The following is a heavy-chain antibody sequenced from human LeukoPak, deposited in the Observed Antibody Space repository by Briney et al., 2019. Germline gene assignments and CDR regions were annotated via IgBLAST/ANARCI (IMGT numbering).Heavy chain of an antibody. J-gene: IGHJ2*01. D-gene: IGHD1-26*01. V-gene: IGHV3-64*02. CDR3: AREGGGSGLWYYDL. CDR2: IGGGGVTT. Sequence: GGSLRLSCAASGFTFSSYSMHWVRQAPGKGPEFVSVIGGGGVTTFYADSVKDRFTISRDNSKNTLYLEMGSLRAEDMAVYYCAREGGGSGLWYYDLWGRGTLVTVSS. CDR1: GFTFSSYS.